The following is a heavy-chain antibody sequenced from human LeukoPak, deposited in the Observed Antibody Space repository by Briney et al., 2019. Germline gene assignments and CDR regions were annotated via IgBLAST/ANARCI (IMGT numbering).Heavy chain of an antibody. V-gene: IGHV3-23*01. J-gene: IGHJ5*02. Sequence: PGGSLRLSCAASGFTFSSYAMSWVRQAPGKGLGWVSAISGSGGSTYYADSVKGRFTISRDNSKNTLYLQMNSLRAEDTAVYYCAKDSSDGYFVRANWFDPWGQGTLVTVSS. D-gene: IGHD5-24*01. CDR3: AKDSSDGYFVRANWFDP. CDR1: GFTFSSYA. CDR2: ISGSGGST.